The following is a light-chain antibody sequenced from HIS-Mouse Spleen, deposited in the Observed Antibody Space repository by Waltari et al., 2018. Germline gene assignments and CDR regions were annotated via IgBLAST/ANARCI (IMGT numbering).Light chain of an antibody. CDR1: QGISSY. CDR2: AAS. J-gene: IGKJ1*01. CDR3: QQLNSYPPT. V-gene: IGKV1-9*01. Sequence: DIQLTQSPSFLSASVGDRVTITCRASQGISSYLAGYQQKPGKDPKLLIYAASTLQSVVPSRFSGSGSGTEFTLTISSLQPEDFATYYCQQLNSYPPTFGQGTKVEIK.